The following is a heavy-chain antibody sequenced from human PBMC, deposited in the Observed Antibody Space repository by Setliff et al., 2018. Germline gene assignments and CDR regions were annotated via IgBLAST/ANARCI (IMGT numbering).Heavy chain of an antibody. V-gene: IGHV3-23*01. CDR1: GFTFSSYA. J-gene: IGHJ4*02. Sequence: GGSLRLSCAASGFTFSSYAMTWVRQAPGKGLEWVSGISGYGSRTYYADSVKGRSTISRDNSQNTLYLQMNGLRAEDTAIYYCARSESCGATNCSPFDYWGQGTLVTVSS. CDR3: ARSESCGATNCSPFDY. CDR2: ISGYGSRT. D-gene: IGHD2-2*01.